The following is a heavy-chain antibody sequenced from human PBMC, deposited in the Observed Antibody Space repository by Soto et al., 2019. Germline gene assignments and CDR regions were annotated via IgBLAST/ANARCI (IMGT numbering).Heavy chain of an antibody. CDR2: IYHSGST. CDR3: ARKRSSSWYYYYYGMDV. Sequence: SETLSLTCAVSGGSISSGGYSWSWIRQPPGKGLEWIGYIYHSGSTYYNPSLRSRVTISVDRSKNQFSLKLSSVTAADTAVYYCARKRSSSWYYYYYGMDVWGQGTTVTVSS. D-gene: IGHD6-13*01. CDR1: GGSISSGGYS. J-gene: IGHJ6*02. V-gene: IGHV4-30-2*01.